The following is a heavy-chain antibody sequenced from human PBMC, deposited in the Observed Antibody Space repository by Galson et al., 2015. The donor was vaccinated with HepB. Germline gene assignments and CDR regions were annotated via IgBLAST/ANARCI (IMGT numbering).Heavy chain of an antibody. V-gene: IGHV3-11*01. Sequence: SLRLSCAASGFTFSDYYMSWIRQAPGKGLEWVSYISSSGSTIYYADSVKGRFTISRDNAKNSLYLQMNSLRAEDTAVYYCASSYITMIVGAGAFDIWGQGKMVTVSS. CDR1: GFTFSDYY. CDR3: ASSYITMIVGAGAFDI. CDR2: ISSSGSTI. J-gene: IGHJ3*02. D-gene: IGHD3-22*01.